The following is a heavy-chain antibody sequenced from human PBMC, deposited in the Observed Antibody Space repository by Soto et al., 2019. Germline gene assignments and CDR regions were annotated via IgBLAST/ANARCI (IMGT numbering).Heavy chain of an antibody. Sequence: QVQLQQWGAGLLKPSETLSLTCAVYGGSVSSGSYYWSWLRQPPGKGREWSGEMSHSGGTHFNPSLTSRVTISVDTSKNQFSLKMSFVTAADTALYYCARVERGTATTVVDAFDIWGPGTMVTVSS. CDR2: MSHSGGT. D-gene: IGHD1-1*01. CDR3: ARVERGTATTVVDAFDI. V-gene: IGHV4-34*01. J-gene: IGHJ3*02. CDR1: GGSVSSGSYY.